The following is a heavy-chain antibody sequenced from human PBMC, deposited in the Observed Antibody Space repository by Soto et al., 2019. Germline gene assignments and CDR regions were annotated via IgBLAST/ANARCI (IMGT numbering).Heavy chain of an antibody. D-gene: IGHD3-10*02. CDR1: GFTFSSYA. V-gene: IGHV1-69*06. CDR2: IIPIFGTA. CDR3: AREADVQGGFDP. Sequence: VQLLESGGGLVQPGGSLRLSCAASGFTFSSYAISWVRQAPGQGLEWMGGIIPIFGTANYAQKFQGRVTITADKSTSTAYMELSSLRSEDTAVYYCAREADVQGGFDPWGQGTLVTVSS. J-gene: IGHJ5*02.